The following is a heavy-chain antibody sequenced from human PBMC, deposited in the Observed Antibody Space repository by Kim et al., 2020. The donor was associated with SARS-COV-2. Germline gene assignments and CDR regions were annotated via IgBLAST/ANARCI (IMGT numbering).Heavy chain of an antibody. CDR3: KGDNHHYGMDV. D-gene: IGHD3-9*01. V-gene: IGHV3-30-3*01. Sequence: GGSLRLSCAASGFTFSSYAMHWVRQAPGKGLEWVAVISYDGSNKYYADSVKGRFTISRDNSKNTLYLQMNSLRAEDTAVYYAKGDNHHYGMDVWGQGTTVTVSS. J-gene: IGHJ6*02. CDR2: ISYDGSNK. CDR1: GFTFSSYA.